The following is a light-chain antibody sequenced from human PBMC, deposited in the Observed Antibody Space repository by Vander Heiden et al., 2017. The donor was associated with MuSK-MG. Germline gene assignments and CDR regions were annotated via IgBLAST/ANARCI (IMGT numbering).Light chain of an antibody. CDR1: QSLLHINGYTY. J-gene: IGKJ4*01. Sequence: DIVMTQSPLSLSVTPGEPASISCRSSQSLLHINGYTYLDWYLQKPGQSPQLLIYLGSNRASGVPDRFSGSGSGTDFTLKISRVEAEDVGVYCCTQSLHTPITFGGGTKVEIK. CDR3: TQSLHTPIT. CDR2: LGS. V-gene: IGKV2-28*01.